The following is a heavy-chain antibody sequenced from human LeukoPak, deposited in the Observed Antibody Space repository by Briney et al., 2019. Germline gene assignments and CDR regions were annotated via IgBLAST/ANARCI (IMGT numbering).Heavy chain of an antibody. CDR1: GFTFSSYE. D-gene: IGHD4-23*01. Sequence: GGSLRLSCAASGFTFSSYEMNWVRQAPGKGLEWVSYISSSGSTIYYADSVKGRFTISRDNAKNSLYLQMNSLRAEDTAVYYCAVDYGGKSGAFDIWGQGTMVTVSS. CDR3: AVDYGGKSGAFDI. J-gene: IGHJ3*02. V-gene: IGHV3-48*03. CDR2: ISSSGSTI.